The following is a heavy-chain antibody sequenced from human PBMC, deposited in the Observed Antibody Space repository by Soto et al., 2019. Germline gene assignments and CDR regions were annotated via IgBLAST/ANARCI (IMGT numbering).Heavy chain of an antibody. CDR3: ARESIAVAGFSYCYGMDV. Sequence: SETLSLTCAVSGGSISSSNWWGWVRQPPGKGLEWIGYIYSSESTNYNPSLKSRVTISVDTSKNQFSLKLSSVTAADTAVYYCARESIAVAGFSYCYGMDVWGQGTTVTVSS. CDR2: IYSSEST. CDR1: GGSISSSNW. V-gene: IGHV4-4*02. D-gene: IGHD6-19*01. J-gene: IGHJ6*02.